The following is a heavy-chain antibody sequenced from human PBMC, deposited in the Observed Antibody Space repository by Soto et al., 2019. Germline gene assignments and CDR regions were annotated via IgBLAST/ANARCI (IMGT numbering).Heavy chain of an antibody. J-gene: IGHJ1*01. CDR3: AREGSPRITMIVVVISH. V-gene: IGHV3-30-3*01. D-gene: IGHD3-22*01. Sequence: PGGSLRLSCAASGFTFSSYAMHWVRQAPGKGLEWVAVISYDGSNKYYADSVKGRFTISRDNSKNTLYLQMNSLRAEDTAVYYCAREGSPRITMIVVVISHWGQGTLVTVSS. CDR1: GFTFSSYA. CDR2: ISYDGSNK.